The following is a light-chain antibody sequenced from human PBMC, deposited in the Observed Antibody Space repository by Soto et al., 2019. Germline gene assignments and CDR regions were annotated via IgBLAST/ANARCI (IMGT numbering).Light chain of an antibody. CDR1: SSNIGSHT. CDR2: SNT. CDR3: ATWDDSLDGVV. Sequence: QSVLTQPPSASGTPGQTIAISCSGGSSNIGSHTVNWYQQLPGTAPRLLIYSNTQRPSGVPDRFSGSKSGTSDSLAITGLQSDSEGEYYGATWDDSLDGVVFGGGTKLTVL. V-gene: IGLV1-44*01. J-gene: IGLJ2*01.